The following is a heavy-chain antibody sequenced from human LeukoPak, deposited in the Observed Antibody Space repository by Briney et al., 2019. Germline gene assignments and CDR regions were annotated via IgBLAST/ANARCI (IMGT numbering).Heavy chain of an antibody. CDR2: ISSSGGTT. J-gene: IGHJ3*02. CDR1: EFIFSSYG. D-gene: IGHD6-13*01. Sequence: HPGGSLRLSCAASEFIFSSYGMSWVRQAPGRGLEWVSSISSSGGTTYYGDSVKGRFTVSRDKSHNTLYLQMNILRAEDTAVYYCAISLRAYSSNWYRSAFDIWGQGTVVAVSS. V-gene: IGHV3-23*01. CDR3: AISLRAYSSNWYRSAFDI.